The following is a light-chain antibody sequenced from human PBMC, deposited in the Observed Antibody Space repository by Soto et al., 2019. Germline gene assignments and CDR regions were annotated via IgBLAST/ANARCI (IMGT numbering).Light chain of an antibody. Sequence: EIVLTQSPGTLSLSPGERATLSCRASQSVRNSYLAWYQQKPGQAPRLLIYGASGRATGTPDRFRGSGSGTDFTLTIRRLEPEDFAGYYCQQYGSPPYTFGQGTKLEI. CDR3: QQYGSPPYT. V-gene: IGKV3-20*01. CDR1: QSVRNSY. J-gene: IGKJ2*01. CDR2: GAS.